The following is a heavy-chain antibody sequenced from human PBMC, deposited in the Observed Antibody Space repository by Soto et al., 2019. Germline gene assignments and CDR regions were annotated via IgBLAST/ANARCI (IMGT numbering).Heavy chain of an antibody. D-gene: IGHD3-16*01. CDR1: GYTFTSYS. CDR3: ARDHDYIWGSVHAPDD. J-gene: IGHJ4*02. V-gene: IGHV1-3*01. CDR2: INAGNGNT. Sequence: ASVKVSCKASGYTFTSYSMHWVRQAPGQRLEWMGWINAGNGNTKYSQKFQGRVTITRDTSASTAYMELSSLRSEDTAVYYCARDHDYIWGSVHAPDDWGQGTLVTVSS.